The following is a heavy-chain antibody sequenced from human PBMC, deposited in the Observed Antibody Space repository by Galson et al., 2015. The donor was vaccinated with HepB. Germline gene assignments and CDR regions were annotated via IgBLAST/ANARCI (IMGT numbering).Heavy chain of an antibody. V-gene: IGHV1-18*01. J-gene: IGHJ4*02. CDR2: ISGYSGHT. D-gene: IGHD6-19*01. CDR3: ARGHSSGWSFDY. Sequence: SVKVSCKASGYTFTKFGISWVRQAPGQGLEWMAWISGYSGHTNYPQKFQGRVTVTADTSTTTVYMVLRSLRSDDTAVYYCARGHSSGWSFDYWGQGTLVTVSS. CDR1: GYTFTKFG.